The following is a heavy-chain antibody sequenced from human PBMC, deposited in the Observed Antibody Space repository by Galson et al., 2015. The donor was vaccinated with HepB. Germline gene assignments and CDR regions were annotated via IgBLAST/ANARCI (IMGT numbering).Heavy chain of an antibody. CDR2: IYPGDSDT. CDR1: GYSFTSYW. CDR3: ARLVTIPAAAGTVGHFDY. V-gene: IGHV5-51*03. J-gene: IGHJ4*02. Sequence: QSGAEVKKPGESLKISCKGSGYSFTSYWIGWVRQMPGKGLEWMGIIYPGDSDTRYSPSFQGQVTISADKSISTAYLQWSSLKASDTAMYYCARLVTIPAAAGTVGHFDYWGQGTLVTVSS. D-gene: IGHD6-13*01.